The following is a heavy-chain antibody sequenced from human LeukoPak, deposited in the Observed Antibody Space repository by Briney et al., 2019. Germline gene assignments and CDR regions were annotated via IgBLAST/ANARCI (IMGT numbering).Heavy chain of an antibody. V-gene: IGHV3-30*02. Sequence: GGSLRLSCAASGFTINSYGMHWVRQAPGKVLEWVAFIRYDGSYEYYADSVKGRFTISRDNSKTTLYLQMNSLRSEDTAVYYCAKDGGLHLYYYYNYMDIWGKGTTVTVSS. D-gene: IGHD5-24*01. J-gene: IGHJ6*03. CDR2: IRYDGSYE. CDR1: GFTINSYG. CDR3: AKDGGLHLYYYYNYMDI.